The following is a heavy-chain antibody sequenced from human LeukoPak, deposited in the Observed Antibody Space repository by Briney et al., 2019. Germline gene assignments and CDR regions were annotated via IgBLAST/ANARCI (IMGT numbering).Heavy chain of an antibody. D-gene: IGHD3-3*01. J-gene: IGHJ6*02. CDR3: ARGGLRFLEWLSMGDYYYGMDV. CDR1: GGSISSGGYY. V-gene: IGHV4-31*03. Sequence: SETLSLTCTVSGGSISSGGYYWSWIRQHPGKGLEWIGYIYYSGSTYYNPSLKSRVTISVDTSKNQFSLKLSSVTAADTAVYYCARGGLRFLEWLSMGDYYYGMDVWGQGTTVTVSS. CDR2: IYYSGST.